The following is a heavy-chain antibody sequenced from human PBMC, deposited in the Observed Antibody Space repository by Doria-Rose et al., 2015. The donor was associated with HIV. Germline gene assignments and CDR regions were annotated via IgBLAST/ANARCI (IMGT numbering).Heavy chain of an antibody. Sequence: EWLGRTYYRSKWYNDYAVSGKSRITINPDTSKNQFSLQLNSVTPEDTAVNYCARGEVGATFDPWGQGTLVTVSS. CDR2: TYYRSKWYN. V-gene: IGHV6-1*01. D-gene: IGHD1-26*01. J-gene: IGHJ5*02. CDR3: ARGEVGATFDP.